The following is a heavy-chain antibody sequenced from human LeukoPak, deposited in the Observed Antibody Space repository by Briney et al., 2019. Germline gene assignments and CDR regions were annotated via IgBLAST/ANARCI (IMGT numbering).Heavy chain of an antibody. CDR3: ARGHSYGGKIPLFDY. CDR2: IWYDGSNE. Sequence: PGGSLRLSCAASGFIFSSYGMHWVRQAPGKGLEWVAVIWYDGSNEYYADSVKGRFTISRDNSKNTLYLQMNSLRAEDTAVYYCARGHSYGGKIPLFDYWGQGTLVTVSS. J-gene: IGHJ4*02. D-gene: IGHD4-23*01. V-gene: IGHV3-33*01. CDR1: GFIFSSYG.